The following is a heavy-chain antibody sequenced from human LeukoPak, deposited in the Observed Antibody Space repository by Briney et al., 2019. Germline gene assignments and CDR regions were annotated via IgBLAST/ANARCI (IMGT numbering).Heavy chain of an antibody. Sequence: GGSLRLSCAASGLTFSSYAMSWVRQAPGKGLEWVSGTSGSGGNKQYTDSVKGRFTISRDNSKNMLYLQMNSLRAEDTAVYYCAKAAGYSSGSYADYWGQGTLVTVSS. D-gene: IGHD6-19*01. CDR3: AKAAGYSSGSYADY. J-gene: IGHJ4*02. CDR1: GLTFSSYA. V-gene: IGHV3-23*01. CDR2: TSGSGGNK.